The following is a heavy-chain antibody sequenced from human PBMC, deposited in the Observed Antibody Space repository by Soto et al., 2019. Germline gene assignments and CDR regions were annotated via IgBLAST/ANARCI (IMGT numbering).Heavy chain of an antibody. V-gene: IGHV3-11*04. D-gene: IGHD5-18*01. CDR1: GFTFSDYN. Sequence: VPLVESGGGLVKPGESLRLSCAASGFTFSDYNMCWIRQAPGTGLEWLFYSTNDGGSMKYADTVKGRFTISRDNAKNSLALHMSCLRVEDTADYYCARGRYRYVTPRDFDFWGQGTLVPV. CDR2: STNDGGSM. J-gene: IGHJ4*02. CDR3: ARGRYRYVTPRDFDF.